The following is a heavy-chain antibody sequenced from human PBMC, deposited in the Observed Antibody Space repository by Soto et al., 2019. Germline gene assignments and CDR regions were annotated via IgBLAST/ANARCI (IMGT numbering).Heavy chain of an antibody. V-gene: IGHV4-39*01. Sequence: PSETLSLTCIVSGGSLSSSSNYWGWIRQPPGKGLEWIGSIYYTGTTYYNPSLKNRVSISVDTSKNQFSLKLRSVTAADTAVYFCARDFVVVVAAGREWVRQSIHFDYWGQGALVTVSS. CDR2: IYYTGTT. CDR3: ARDFVVVVAAGREWVRQSIHFDY. J-gene: IGHJ4*02. D-gene: IGHD2-15*01. CDR1: GGSLSSSSNY.